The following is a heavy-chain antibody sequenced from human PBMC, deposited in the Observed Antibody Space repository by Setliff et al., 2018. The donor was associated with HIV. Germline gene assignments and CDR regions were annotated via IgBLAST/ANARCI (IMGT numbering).Heavy chain of an antibody. J-gene: IGHJ5*02. D-gene: IGHD3-10*01. Sequence: SETLSLSCKATGFSFSLYAMSWVRQPPGKGLEWIGEVFHSGSANSNASLRSRVMISVDTSRNQFSLKLSAVTAADTAVYYCARDHVFGSRTGFDPWGPGILVTVSS. CDR2: VFHSGSA. CDR1: GFSFSLYAM. CDR3: ARDHVFGSRTGFDP. V-gene: IGHV4-59*12.